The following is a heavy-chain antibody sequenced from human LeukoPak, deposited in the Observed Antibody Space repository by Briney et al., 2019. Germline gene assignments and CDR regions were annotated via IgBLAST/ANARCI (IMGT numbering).Heavy chain of an antibody. D-gene: IGHD5-12*01. Sequence: ETLSLTCAVYGGSFSGYYWSWIRQPPGKGLEWIGEINHSGSTNYNPSLKSRVTISVDTSKNQFSLKLSSVTAADTAVYYCARGEGYGFYYYYYMDVWGKGTTVTVSS. CDR3: ARGEGYGFYYYYYMDV. CDR1: GGSFSGYY. V-gene: IGHV4-34*01. CDR2: INHSGST. J-gene: IGHJ6*03.